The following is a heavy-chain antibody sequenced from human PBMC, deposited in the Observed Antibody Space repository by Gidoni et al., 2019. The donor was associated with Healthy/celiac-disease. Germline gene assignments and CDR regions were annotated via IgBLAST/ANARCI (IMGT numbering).Heavy chain of an antibody. V-gene: IGHV3-48*02. CDR1: GFTFSSYS. J-gene: IGHJ4*02. D-gene: IGHD3-10*02. CDR3: ARVLSLLCMGDY. CDR2: ISSSSSTI. Sequence: EVQLVESGGGLVQPGGSLRLSCAASGFTFSSYSMNWVRQAPGKGLEWVSYISSSSSTIYYADSVKGRFPFSRDNAKNSLYLQMNSLRDEDTAVYYVARVLSLLCMGDYWGQGTLVTVSS.